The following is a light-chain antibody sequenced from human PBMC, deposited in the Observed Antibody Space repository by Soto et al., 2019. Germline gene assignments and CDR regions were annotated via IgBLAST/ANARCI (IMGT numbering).Light chain of an antibody. CDR2: GAS. J-gene: IGKJ4*01. CDR1: QAVSSIL. V-gene: IGKV3-20*01. Sequence: EVVLTQSPGTLSLSPGERATLSCRASQAVSSILLAWYQQKPGQAPRLLIYGASSRATGIPDRFSGSGSGTDFTLTVSTLEPEDFAVYYCQQHGTSPIFGGGTKVDIK. CDR3: QQHGTSPI.